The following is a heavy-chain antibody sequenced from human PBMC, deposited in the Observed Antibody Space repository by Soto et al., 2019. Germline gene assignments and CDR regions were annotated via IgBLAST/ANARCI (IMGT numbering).Heavy chain of an antibody. D-gene: IGHD1-26*01. V-gene: IGHV1-69*02. CDR3: ASPSARYSGTSFGYNWFDP. CDR1: GGTFSSYT. CDR2: IIPILGIA. Sequence: SVKVSCKGSGGTFSSYTISWVRQAPGQGLEWMGRIIPILGIANYAQKFQGRVTITADKSTSTAYMELSSLRSEDTAVYYCASPSARYSGTSFGYNWFDPWGQGTLVTVSS. J-gene: IGHJ5*02.